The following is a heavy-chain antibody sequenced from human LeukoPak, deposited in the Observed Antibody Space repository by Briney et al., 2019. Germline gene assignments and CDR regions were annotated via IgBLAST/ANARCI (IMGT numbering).Heavy chain of an antibody. CDR3: ARGPRDIVVVVAATKFRYYYYYGMDV. D-gene: IGHD2-15*01. V-gene: IGHV4-34*01. J-gene: IGHJ6*02. CDR2: INHSGST. CDR1: GGSFSGYY. Sequence: SETLSLTCAVYGGSFSGYYRSWIRQPPGKGLEWIGEINHSGSTNYNPSLKSRVTISVDTSKNQFSLKLSSVTAADTAVYYCARGPRDIVVVVAATKFRYYYYYGMDVWGQGTTVTVSS.